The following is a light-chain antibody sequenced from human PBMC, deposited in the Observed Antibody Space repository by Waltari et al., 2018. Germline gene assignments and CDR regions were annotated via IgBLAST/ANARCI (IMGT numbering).Light chain of an antibody. V-gene: IGLV3-1*01. CDR2: QDK. Sequence: SYELTQSPSVSVSPGQTTSILCSGYKLGNQFTSWYQQKPGQPPVLLICQDKRRPSGIPERFSGSTSGNTATLTISGTLPVDEADYYCQAWDSSTPVFGSGTMVTVL. CDR3: QAWDSSTPV. CDR1: KLGNQF. J-gene: IGLJ1*01.